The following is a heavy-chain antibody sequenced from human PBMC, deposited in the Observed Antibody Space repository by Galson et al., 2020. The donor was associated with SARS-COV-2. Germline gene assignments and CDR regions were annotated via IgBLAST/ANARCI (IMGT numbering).Heavy chain of an antibody. D-gene: IGHD3-3*01. CDR3: VRDFGRNLLTRNY. V-gene: IGHV3-64D*06. Sequence: GGSLRLSCPASGFIFNIYAMHWFRQAPGKGLEHISAIMGDGATTYYADSVKGRFTISRDNSRNTLSLQMSSLRSEDSAVYYCVRDFGRNLLTRNYWGQGTLVTVSS. CDR1: GFIFNIYA. CDR2: IMGDGATT. J-gene: IGHJ4*02.